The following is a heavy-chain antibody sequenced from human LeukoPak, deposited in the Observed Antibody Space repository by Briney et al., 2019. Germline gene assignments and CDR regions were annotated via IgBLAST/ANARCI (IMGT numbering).Heavy chain of an antibody. D-gene: IGHD6-19*01. CDR3: ARERGVAGTWELLDY. J-gene: IGHJ4*02. V-gene: IGHV3-21*01. CDR2: ISSSSSYI. Sequence: PGGSLRLSCAASGFTFSSYSMNWVRQAPGKGLEWVSSISSSSSYIYYADSVKGRFTISRDNAKNSLYLQMNSLRAEDTAVYYCARERGVAGTWELLDYWGQGTLVTVSS. CDR1: GFTFSSYS.